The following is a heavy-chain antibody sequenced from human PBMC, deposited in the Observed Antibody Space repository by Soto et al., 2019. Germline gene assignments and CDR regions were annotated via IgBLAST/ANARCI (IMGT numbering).Heavy chain of an antibody. D-gene: IGHD3-22*01. CDR2: ISAYNGNT. V-gene: IGHV1-18*01. J-gene: IGHJ4*02. CDR3: ARDIIYYDSSGYPEY. CDR1: GYTFTSYG. Sequence: ASVKVSCKASGYTFTSYGISWVRQAPGQGLEWMGWISAYNGNTNYAQKLQGRVTMTTDTSTSTAYMELRSLRSDDTAVYYCARDIIYYDSSGYPEYWGQGTLVTVSS.